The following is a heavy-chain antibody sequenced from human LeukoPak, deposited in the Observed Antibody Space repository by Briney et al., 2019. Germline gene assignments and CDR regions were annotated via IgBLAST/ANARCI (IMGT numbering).Heavy chain of an antibody. V-gene: IGHV4-59*08. CDR3: ARHATTRVLNWMTNSSYDLSSFDY. CDR1: GGSISSYY. D-gene: IGHD5-12*01. J-gene: IGHJ4*02. CDR2: IYYSGST. Sequence: SETLSLTCTVSGGSISSYYWSWIRQPPGKGLEWIGYIYYSGSTNYNPSLKSRVTISVDTSKNQFSLKLSSVTAADTAVYYCARHATTRVLNWMTNSSYDLSSFDYWGQGTLVTVSS.